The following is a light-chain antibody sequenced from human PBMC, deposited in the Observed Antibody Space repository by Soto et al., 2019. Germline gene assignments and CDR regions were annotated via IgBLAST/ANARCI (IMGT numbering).Light chain of an antibody. J-gene: IGKJ1*01. Sequence: DIPMTQSPSSLSASVGDRVTITCRASQSISSYLNWYQQKPGQAPKLLIYAASSLQSGVPSRFSGSGSGTDFTLTISSLQPEDFATYYCQQSYSTPQTFGQGTKAEIK. CDR2: AAS. V-gene: IGKV1-39*01. CDR3: QQSYSTPQT. CDR1: QSISSY.